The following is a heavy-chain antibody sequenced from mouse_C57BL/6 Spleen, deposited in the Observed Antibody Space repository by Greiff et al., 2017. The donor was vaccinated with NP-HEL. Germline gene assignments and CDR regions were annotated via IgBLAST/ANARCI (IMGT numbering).Heavy chain of an antibody. J-gene: IGHJ3*01. CDR3: ARQSVLRGAWFAY. V-gene: IGHV3-6*01. CDR1: GYSITSGYY. CDR2: ISYDGSN. D-gene: IGHD1-1*01. Sequence: EVQLQESGPGLVKPSQSLSLTCSVTGYSITSGYYWNWIRQFPGNKLEWMGYISYDGSNNYNPSLKNRISITRDTSKNQFFLKLNSVTTEDTATYYCARQSVLRGAWFAYWGQGTLVTVSA.